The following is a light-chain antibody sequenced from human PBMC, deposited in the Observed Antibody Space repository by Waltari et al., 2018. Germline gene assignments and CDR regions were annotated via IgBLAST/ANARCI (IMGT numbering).Light chain of an antibody. CDR1: SSNIGGNP. Sequence: QSVLTQPPSASGTPGQRVTISCSGSSSNIGGNPVNWYQQLPGTPPKLLIYSNNERPSGVPDRFSGSKSGTSASRASSGLQSDDEADYYCAAWDDGMRGPVFGGGTKLTVL. CDR3: AAWDDGMRGPV. CDR2: SNN. J-gene: IGLJ3*02. V-gene: IGLV1-44*01.